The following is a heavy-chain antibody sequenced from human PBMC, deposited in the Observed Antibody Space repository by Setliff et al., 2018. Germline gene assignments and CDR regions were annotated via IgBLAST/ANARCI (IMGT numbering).Heavy chain of an antibody. V-gene: IGHV4-39*01. Sequence: PSETLSLTCIVTGDSVTSDSYYWGWVRQPPGKGLEWVGSVSYSGSPYHNPSLKSRVSLPLDTSENQFSLTLTSVTAADTAVYYCAICHYQVPYNYWGQGSLVTVSS. J-gene: IGHJ4*02. CDR2: VSYSGSP. CDR1: GDSVTSDSYY. D-gene: IGHD2-2*01. CDR3: AICHYQVPYNY.